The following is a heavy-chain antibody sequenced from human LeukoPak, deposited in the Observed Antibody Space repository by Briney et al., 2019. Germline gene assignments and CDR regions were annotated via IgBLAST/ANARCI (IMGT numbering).Heavy chain of an antibody. CDR2: INPNSGGT. Sequence: ASVKVSCKASGYTFTGYYMHWVRQAPGQGLEWMGWINPNSGGTNYAQKFQGRVTMTRDTSISTAYMELSRLRSDDTAVYYCARAGYSSSWLLIGVGWGQGTLVTVSS. D-gene: IGHD6-13*01. V-gene: IGHV1-2*02. J-gene: IGHJ4*02. CDR3: ARAGYSSSWLLIGVG. CDR1: GYTFTGYY.